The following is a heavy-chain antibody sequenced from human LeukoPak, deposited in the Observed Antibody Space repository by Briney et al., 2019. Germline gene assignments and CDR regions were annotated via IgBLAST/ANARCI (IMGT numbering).Heavy chain of an antibody. J-gene: IGHJ5*02. CDR2: INPSGGST. D-gene: IGHD2-2*01. Sequence: ASVKVSCKASGYTFTSYYMHWVRQAPGQGLEWMGIINPSGGSTSYAQKFQDRVTMTRDTSTSTVYMELSSLRSEDTAVYYCARTRYCSSTSCYSSLDPWGQGTLVTVSS. CDR3: ARTRYCSSTSCYSSLDP. CDR1: GYTFTSYY. V-gene: IGHV1-46*01.